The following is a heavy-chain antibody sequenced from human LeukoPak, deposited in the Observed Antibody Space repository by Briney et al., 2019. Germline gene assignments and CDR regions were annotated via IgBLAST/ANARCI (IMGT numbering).Heavy chain of an antibody. CDR1: GFTFSSYA. D-gene: IGHD4-17*01. Sequence: PGGSLRLSCAASGFTFSSYAMSWVRQAPGKGLEWVSAISGSGGSTYYADSVKGRFTISRDNSKNTLYLQMNSLRAEGTAVYYCAKDRTVTTPLKWFDPWGQGTLVTVSS. CDR3: AKDRTVTTPLKWFDP. CDR2: ISGSGGST. J-gene: IGHJ5*02. V-gene: IGHV3-23*01.